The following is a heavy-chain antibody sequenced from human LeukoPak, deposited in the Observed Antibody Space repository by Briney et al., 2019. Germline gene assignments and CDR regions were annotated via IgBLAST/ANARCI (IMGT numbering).Heavy chain of an antibody. Sequence: SETLSLTCTVSGGSISSSSYYWGWIRQPPGKGLEWIGSIYYSGSTYYNPSFKSRVTISVDTSKNQFSLKLSSVTAADTAVYYCARRRGEVVVVPAAMDFDYWGQGTLVTVSS. CDR2: IYYSGST. CDR1: GGSISSSSYY. D-gene: IGHD2-2*01. CDR3: ARRRGEVVVVPAAMDFDY. J-gene: IGHJ4*02. V-gene: IGHV4-39*01.